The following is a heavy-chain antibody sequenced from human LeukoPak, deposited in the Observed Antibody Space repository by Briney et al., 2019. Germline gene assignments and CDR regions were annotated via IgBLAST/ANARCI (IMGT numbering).Heavy chain of an antibody. CDR2: IYSGGST. CDR1: GFTLSRNY. CDR3: ASGESFDY. J-gene: IGHJ4*02. D-gene: IGHD7-27*01. Sequence: PGGSLRLSCAASGFTLSRNYMSWVRQAPGKGLEWVSVIYSGGSTYYADSVKGRFTISRDNSKNTLYLQMNSLRAEDTAVYYCASGESFDYWGQGTLVTVSS. V-gene: IGHV3-53*01.